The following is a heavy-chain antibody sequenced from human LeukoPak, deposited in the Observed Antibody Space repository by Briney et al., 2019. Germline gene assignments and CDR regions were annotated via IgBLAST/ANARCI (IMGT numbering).Heavy chain of an antibody. D-gene: IGHD1-26*01. CDR1: GGSISTYY. Sequence: SETLSLTCTVSGGSISTYYWSWIRQPPGKGLEWIGYMYYSGSTNYNPSLKSRVTISVDTSKNQFSLKLSSVTAADTAVYYCARVIVGATRGFYYFDYWGQGTLVTVSS. V-gene: IGHV4-59*12. CDR2: MYYSGST. CDR3: ARVIVGATRGFYYFDY. J-gene: IGHJ4*02.